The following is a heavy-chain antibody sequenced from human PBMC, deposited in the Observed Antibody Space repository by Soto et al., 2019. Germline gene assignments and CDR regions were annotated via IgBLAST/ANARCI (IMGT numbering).Heavy chain of an antibody. V-gene: IGHV3-23*01. CDR1: GLNFNGYT. CDR2: IAETGSNK. CDR3: ARDPRTPYYYYGMDV. Sequence: GGSLRLSCATSGLNFNGYTMSWVRQAPGQGLEWVSGIAETGSNKYYADSVKGRFTISRDNSKNTLYLQMNSLRAEDTAVYYCARDPRTPYYYYGMDVWGQGTTVNVSS. J-gene: IGHJ6*01.